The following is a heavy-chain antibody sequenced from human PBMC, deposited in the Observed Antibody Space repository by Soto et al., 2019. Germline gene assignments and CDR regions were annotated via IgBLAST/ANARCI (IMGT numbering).Heavy chain of an antibody. Sequence: SETLSLTCTVSGGSISSYYWSWIRQPPGKGLEWIGYIYYSGSTNYNPSLKSRVTISVDTSKNQFSLKLSSVTAADTAVYYCARATFGQLERRGFDYWGQGTLVTVPQ. D-gene: IGHD1-1*01. CDR1: GGSISSYY. CDR3: ARATFGQLERRGFDY. V-gene: IGHV4-59*01. J-gene: IGHJ4*02. CDR2: IYYSGST.